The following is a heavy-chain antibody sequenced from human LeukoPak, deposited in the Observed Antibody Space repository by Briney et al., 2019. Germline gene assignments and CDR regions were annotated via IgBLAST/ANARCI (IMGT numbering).Heavy chain of an antibody. CDR3: ARDTVSRFRRTDAFDI. J-gene: IGHJ3*02. CDR1: GYTFTGYY. CDR2: INPNSGGT. Sequence: ASVKVSCKASGYTFTGYYMHWVRQAPGQGLEWMGWINPNSGGTNYAQKFQGRVTMTRDTSISTAYMELSRLRSDDTAVYYCARDTVSRFRRTDAFDIWGQGTMVTVSS. V-gene: IGHV1-2*02. D-gene: IGHD3-3*01.